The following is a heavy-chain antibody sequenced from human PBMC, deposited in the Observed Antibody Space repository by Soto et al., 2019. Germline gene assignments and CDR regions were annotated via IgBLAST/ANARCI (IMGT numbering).Heavy chain of an antibody. CDR2: ISATGGTT. CDR1: GFTFSDYA. V-gene: IGHV3-23*01. J-gene: IGHJ4*02. Sequence: EVHLSESGGSVVQPGGSLRLSCVVSGFTFSDYAMDWVRQAPGKGLEWVSEISATGGTTNYADSVKGRYTISRDNSNNTRDLQPTSLRAEDTAMFYCAKASSAWYGSKNYYFDAWGQGALVTVSS. CDR3: AKASSAWYGSKNYYFDA. D-gene: IGHD6-19*01.